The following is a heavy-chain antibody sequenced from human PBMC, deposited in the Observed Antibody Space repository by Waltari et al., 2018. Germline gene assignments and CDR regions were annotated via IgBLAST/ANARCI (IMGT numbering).Heavy chain of an antibody. V-gene: IGHV4-4*07. Sequence: QVQLQESGPGLVKPSETLSLTCTVSGGSISSYYWSWIRQPAGKGLEWIGRIYTSGSINYNPSLKSRVTMSVDTSKNQFSLKLSSVTAADTAVYYCAGDYYDSSGSRVDYWGQGTLVTVSS. J-gene: IGHJ4*02. CDR1: GGSISSYY. CDR3: AGDYYDSSGSRVDY. CDR2: IYTSGSI. D-gene: IGHD3-22*01.